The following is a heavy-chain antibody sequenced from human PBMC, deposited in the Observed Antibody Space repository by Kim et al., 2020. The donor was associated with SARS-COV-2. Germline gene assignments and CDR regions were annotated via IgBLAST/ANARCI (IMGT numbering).Heavy chain of an antibody. J-gene: IGHJ6*02. D-gene: IGHD4-17*01. CDR2: IVVGSGNT. CDR3: VAGEGDYDPTYYYYYYGMDV. V-gene: IGHV1-58*01. Sequence: SVKVSCKASGFTFTSSAVQWVRQARGQRLEWIGWIVVGSGNTNYAQKFQERVTITRDMSTSTAYMELSSLRSEDTAVYYCVAGEGDYDPTYYYYYYGMDVWGQGTTVTVSS. CDR1: GFTFTSSA.